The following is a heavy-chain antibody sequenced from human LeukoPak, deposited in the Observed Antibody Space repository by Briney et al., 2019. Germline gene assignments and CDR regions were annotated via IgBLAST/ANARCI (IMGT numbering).Heavy chain of an antibody. CDR3: AREYCSGGSCLYYGMDV. D-gene: IGHD2-15*01. V-gene: IGHV3-30-3*01. CDR1: GFTFSSYA. J-gene: IGHJ6*02. CDR2: ISYDGSNK. Sequence: PGGSLRLSCAASGFTFSSYAMHWVRQAPGKGLEWVAVISYDGSNKYYADSVKGRFTISRDNSKNTLYLQMNSLRAEDTAVYYCAREYCSGGSCLYYGMDVWGQGTTVTVSS.